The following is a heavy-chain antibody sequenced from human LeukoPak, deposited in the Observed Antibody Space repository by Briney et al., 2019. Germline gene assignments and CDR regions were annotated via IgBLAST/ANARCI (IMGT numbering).Heavy chain of an antibody. D-gene: IGHD3-22*01. Sequence: SVKVSCKASGGTFGSYAISWVRQAPGQGLEWMGRIVPILGIANYAQKFQGRVTITADKSTSTAYMELSSLRSEDTAVYYCARDGDSSGYYHYFDYWGQGTLVTVSS. CDR2: IVPILGIA. CDR1: GGTFGSYA. J-gene: IGHJ4*02. V-gene: IGHV1-69*04. CDR3: ARDGDSSGYYHYFDY.